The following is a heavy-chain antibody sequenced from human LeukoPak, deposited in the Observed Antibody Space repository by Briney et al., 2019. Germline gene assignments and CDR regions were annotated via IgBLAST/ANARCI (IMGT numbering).Heavy chain of an antibody. D-gene: IGHD1-26*01. CDR3: TKNRGNYYYFDY. Sequence: GGSLRLSCAASGFTFSSYGMHWVRQAPGKGLEWVAVIWYDGSNKYYADSVKGRFTISRDNSKNTLYLQMNSLSAEDAAVYYCTKNRGNYYYFDYWGQGTLVTVSS. J-gene: IGHJ4*02. CDR1: GFTFSSYG. CDR2: IWYDGSNK. V-gene: IGHV3-33*06.